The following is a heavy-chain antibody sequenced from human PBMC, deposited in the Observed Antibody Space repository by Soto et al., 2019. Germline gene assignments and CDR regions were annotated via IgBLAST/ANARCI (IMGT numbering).Heavy chain of an antibody. D-gene: IGHD3-10*01. J-gene: IGHJ4*02. CDR1: GGSISSYY. CDR2: IYYIGST. CDR3: ASPDYYGSGSYYNGDY. Sequence: SDTLSLTCTVSGGSISSYYWSWIRQPPGKGLEWIGSIYYIGSTNYNPSLKSRVTISVDTSKNQFSLKLSSVTAADTAVYYCASPDYYGSGSYYNGDYWGQGTLVTVSS. V-gene: IGHV4-59*08.